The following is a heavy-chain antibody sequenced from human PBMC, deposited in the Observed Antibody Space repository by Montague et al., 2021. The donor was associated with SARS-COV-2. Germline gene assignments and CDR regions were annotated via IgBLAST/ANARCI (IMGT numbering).Heavy chain of an antibody. V-gene: IGHV4-59*11. Sequence: SETLSLTCTVSGASISDHYWPWIRQPPGKGLEWLAYIYYSGGINSNASLKSGVTMSVDTSKNQFSLKLTSVTAADTAVYYCARAVSVRRAVNWFDPWGQGTLITVSS. CDR3: ARAVSVRRAVNWFDP. J-gene: IGHJ5*02. CDR2: IYYSGGI. D-gene: IGHD3-10*01. CDR1: GASISDHY.